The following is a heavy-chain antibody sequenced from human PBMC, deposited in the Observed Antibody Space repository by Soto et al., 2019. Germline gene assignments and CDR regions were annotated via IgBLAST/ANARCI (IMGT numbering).Heavy chain of an antibody. CDR3: ARTDSRPQDFDY. D-gene: IGHD6-13*01. CDR1: GYTFTSYG. J-gene: IGHJ4*02. V-gene: IGHV1-18*01. Sequence: QVQLVQSGAEVKKPGASVNVSCRASGYTFTSYGITWVRQAPGQGLEWMGWISAYNGNTNYAQKLQGRVTMTTYTSTSTAYMELRSLRSDDTAVYYCARTDSRPQDFDYWGQGTLVTVSS. CDR2: ISAYNGNT.